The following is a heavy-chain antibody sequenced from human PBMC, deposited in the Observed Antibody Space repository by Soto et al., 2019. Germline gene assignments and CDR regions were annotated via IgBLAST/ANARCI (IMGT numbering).Heavy chain of an antibody. V-gene: IGHV3-30*18. Sequence: QVQLVESGGGVVQPGRSLRLSCAASGFTFTSYAMHWVRQAPGKGLEWVAFISYDGSDKYYAESVRGRFTISRDDSKNTLFLQINSLTTEDTAVYYCAEDNPAVDHWGQGTLVTVSS. CDR3: AEDNPAVDH. J-gene: IGHJ4*02. CDR1: GFTFTSYA. CDR2: ISYDGSDK.